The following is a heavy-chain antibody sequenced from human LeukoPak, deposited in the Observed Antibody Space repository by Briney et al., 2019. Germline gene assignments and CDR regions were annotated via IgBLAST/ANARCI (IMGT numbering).Heavy chain of an antibody. CDR3: ARETRDLPAAGTKANKNFDY. D-gene: IGHD6-13*01. J-gene: IGHJ4*02. V-gene: IGHV3-74*01. Sequence: GGSLRRSCAASAFTFSNYGMNWVRQAPGKGLVWVSRINSDGSSTSYADSVKGRFTISRDNAKNTLYLQMNSLRAEDTAVYYCARETRDLPAAGTKANKNFDYWGQGTLVTVSS. CDR2: INSDGSST. CDR1: AFTFSNYG.